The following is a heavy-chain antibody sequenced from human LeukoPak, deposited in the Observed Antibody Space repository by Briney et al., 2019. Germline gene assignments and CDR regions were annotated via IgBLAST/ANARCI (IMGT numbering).Heavy chain of an antibody. J-gene: IGHJ4*02. Sequence: SETLSLTSTVSGGSITSNNYYWGWIRQPPGKGLEWIGSISYGGSTHYNPSLKSRVTISVDTSKNQFSLKLRSVTATDTAVYHCARSTGSTMFIDYWGQGTLVTVSS. CDR1: GGSITSNNYY. CDR2: ISYGGST. D-gene: IGHD3-10*02. CDR3: ARSTGSTMFIDY. V-gene: IGHV4-39*01.